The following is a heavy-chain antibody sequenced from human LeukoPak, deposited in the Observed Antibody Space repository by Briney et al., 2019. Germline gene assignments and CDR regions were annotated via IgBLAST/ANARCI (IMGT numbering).Heavy chain of an antibody. J-gene: IGHJ5*02. V-gene: IGHV3-20*04. CDR3: ARVPLMVYDNWFDP. CDR2: INWNGGST. D-gene: IGHD2-8*01. Sequence: GGSLRLSCAASGFTFDDYGMSWVRQAPGKGLEWVSGINWNGGSTGYADSVKGRLTISRDNAKNSLYLQMNSLRAEDTALYYCARVPLMVYDNWFDPWGQGTLVTVSS. CDR1: GFTFDDYG.